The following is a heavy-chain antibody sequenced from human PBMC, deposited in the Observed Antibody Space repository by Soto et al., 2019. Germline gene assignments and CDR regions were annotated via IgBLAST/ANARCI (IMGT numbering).Heavy chain of an antibody. V-gene: IGHV3-30*09. CDR2: ISYDGNNN. D-gene: IGHD3-16*01. J-gene: IGHJ5*02. Sequence: QVQLVESGGGVVQPGRSLRLSCAASGFTFNTYTMYWVRQAPGKXXXXVAVISYDGNNNYYTDSVKGRFAISRDNSKXXXXXXXXXXXXXXXXXXXXXXXXXXXXXXXASWAGNRLDPWGQGTLVTVSS. CDR3: XXXXXXXXXXXASWAGNRLDP. CDR1: GFTFNTYT.